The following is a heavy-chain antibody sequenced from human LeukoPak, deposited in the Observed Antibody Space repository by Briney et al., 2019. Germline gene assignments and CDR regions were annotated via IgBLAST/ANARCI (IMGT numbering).Heavy chain of an antibody. CDR2: INQDGSEK. CDR3: TTFYSRLTDY. D-gene: IGHD2/OR15-2a*01. CDR1: GFNLNSYR. V-gene: IGHV3-7*05. J-gene: IGHJ4*02. Sequence: GGSLRLSCAASGFNLNSYRISWVRQAPGKGLEWLANINQDGSEKYYVDSVKGRFTISRDNAKNSLYLQMNSLRAEDTAVYYCTTFYSRLTDYWGQGTLVTVSS.